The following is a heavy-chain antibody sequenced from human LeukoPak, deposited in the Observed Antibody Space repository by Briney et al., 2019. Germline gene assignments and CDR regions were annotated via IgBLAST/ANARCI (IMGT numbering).Heavy chain of an antibody. D-gene: IGHD6-13*01. J-gene: IGHJ6*03. Sequence: PGGSLRLSCAASGFTFSTSGMHWVRQAPGKGLEWVAFIRYDGSNKFYADSVKGRLTISRDNSKNTLYLEMNSLRPEDTAVYYCAKEGYSRGYYSYYYMDVWGKGTTVTVSS. CDR3: AKEGYSRGYYSYYYMDV. V-gene: IGHV3-30*02. CDR1: GFTFSTSG. CDR2: IRYDGSNK.